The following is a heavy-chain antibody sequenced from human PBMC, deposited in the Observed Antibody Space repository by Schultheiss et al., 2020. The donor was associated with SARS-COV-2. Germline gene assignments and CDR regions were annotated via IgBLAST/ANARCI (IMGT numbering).Heavy chain of an antibody. J-gene: IGHJ3*02. D-gene: IGHD6-19*01. Sequence: GGSLRLSCKGSGYSFTSYWIGWVRQMPGKGLEWMGIIYPGDSDTIYSPSFQGQVTISVDKSISTAYLQWTSLKASDTAMYYCARPIAVAGLDAFDIWGQGTMVTVSS. V-gene: IGHV5-51*01. CDR3: ARPIAVAGLDAFDI. CDR2: IYPGDSDT. CDR1: GYSFTSYW.